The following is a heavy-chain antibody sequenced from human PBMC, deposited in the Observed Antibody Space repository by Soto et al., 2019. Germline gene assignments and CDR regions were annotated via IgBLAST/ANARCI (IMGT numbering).Heavy chain of an antibody. D-gene: IGHD3-22*01. CDR2: IWYDGSNK. CDR3: ARDQDPFYDRSGYFGY. V-gene: IGHV3-33*01. Sequence: RLSCAASGFTFSSYGMHWVRQAPGKGLEWVAVIWYDGSNKYYADSVKGRFTISRDNSKNTLYLQMNSLRAEDTAVYYCARDQDPFYDRSGYFGYRGQATLRTVSS. J-gene: IGHJ4*02. CDR1: GFTFSSYG.